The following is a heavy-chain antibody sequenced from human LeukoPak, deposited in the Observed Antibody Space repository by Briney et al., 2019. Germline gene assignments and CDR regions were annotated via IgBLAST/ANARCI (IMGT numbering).Heavy chain of an antibody. CDR3: ARATQYYYDSTGYPAFDY. J-gene: IGHJ4*02. D-gene: IGHD3-22*01. CDR2: IIPIFGTT. Sequence: SVKVSCKASGGTFSSFAISWVRQAPGQGLEWMGGIIPIFGTTNYAQKFQGRVTIATDESTSTAYMELSSLRSEDTAVYYCARATQYYYDSTGYPAFDYWGQGTLVTVSS. V-gene: IGHV1-69*05. CDR1: GGTFSSFA.